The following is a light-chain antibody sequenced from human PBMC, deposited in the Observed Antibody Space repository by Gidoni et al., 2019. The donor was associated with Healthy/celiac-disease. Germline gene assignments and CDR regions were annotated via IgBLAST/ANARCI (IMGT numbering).Light chain of an antibody. J-gene: IGKJ1*01. CDR3: QQYGSSPWT. V-gene: IGKV3-20*01. CDR1: QSVSSSY. Sequence: IVLTQSPGTLSLSPGDRATLTCRASQSVSSSYLAWYQQQPGQAPRLRIYGASSRATGIPDRFSGSGSGTDFTLTISSLEPEDFAVYYCQQYGSSPWTFGPGTKVEIK. CDR2: GAS.